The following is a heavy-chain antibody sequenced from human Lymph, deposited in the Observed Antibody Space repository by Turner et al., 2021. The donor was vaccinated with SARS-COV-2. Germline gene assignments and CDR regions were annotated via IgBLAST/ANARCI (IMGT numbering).Heavy chain of an antibody. CDR3: AKHGFSGWYGGGMDV. Sequence: QVQLQESGPGLVRPSETLSVTCTVSGGSISSYYWSWIRQPPGKGLEWIGYIHYSGSTNYNLSLKNRVTISVDTSKNQFSLKLGSVTAADTAVYYCAKHGFSGWYGGGMDVWGQGATVTVSS. D-gene: IGHD6-19*01. CDR2: IHYSGST. V-gene: IGHV4-59*08. CDR1: GGSISSYY. J-gene: IGHJ6*02.